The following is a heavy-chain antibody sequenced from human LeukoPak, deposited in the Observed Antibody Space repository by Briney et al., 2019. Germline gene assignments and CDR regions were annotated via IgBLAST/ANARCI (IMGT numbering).Heavy chain of an antibody. D-gene: IGHD2/OR15-2a*01. Sequence: PGGSLRLSCAASGFTFSSYGVHWVRQAPGKGLEWGAVIWYEGSNKYDADSVKGRFTISRDNSKNTLYLQMNSLRAEDAALYYCKASGLNTANSSRVGEFYYYYMDVWGKGTTVTVS. CDR3: KASGLNTANSSRVGEFYYYYMDV. CDR2: IWYEGSNK. CDR1: GFTFSSYG. J-gene: IGHJ6*03. V-gene: IGHV3-33*01.